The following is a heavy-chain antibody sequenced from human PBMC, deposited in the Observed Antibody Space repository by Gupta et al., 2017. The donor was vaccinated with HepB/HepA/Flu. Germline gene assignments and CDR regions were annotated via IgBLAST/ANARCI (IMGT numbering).Heavy chain of an antibody. D-gene: IGHD3-16*01. V-gene: IGHV3-15*05. CDR1: GFSFSEAY. Sequence: EVQLVEPGGGLVEPGGSLRLSCETSGFSFSEAYMHWVRQAPGKGLEWVGLIKRMTDGETTNYGAPVKGRFSISRDDSKTTAYIQMNSLKTEDTGVYYCWGYETWGQGTLVTVSS. CDR2: IKRMTDGETT. CDR3: WGYET. J-gene: IGHJ5*02.